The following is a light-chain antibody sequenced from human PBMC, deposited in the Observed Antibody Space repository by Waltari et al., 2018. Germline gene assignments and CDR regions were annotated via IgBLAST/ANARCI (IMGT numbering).Light chain of an antibody. J-gene: IGKJ4*01. Sequence: IVMTQSPATLSVSPGEGVTLYCRTSQRVGSDLAWYQQRPGQAPRLLIYGASTRATGFPARVSGSGSGTEFTLTISSLQSEDFAVDYCQQYAQWPLTFGGGTKVEIK. CDR3: QQYAQWPLT. V-gene: IGKV3-15*01. CDR2: GAS. CDR1: QRVGSD.